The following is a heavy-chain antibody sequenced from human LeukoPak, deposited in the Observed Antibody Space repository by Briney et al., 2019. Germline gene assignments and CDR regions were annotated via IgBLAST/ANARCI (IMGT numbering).Heavy chain of an antibody. CDR1: GFTFSSYA. J-gene: IGHJ4*02. CDR3: ARIFSPPYGSGSSFEDY. V-gene: IGHV3-23*01. Sequence: GGSLRLSCAASGFTFSSYAMSWVRQAPGKGLKWVSTINDNGADTYYADSVKGRFTISRDNSKNTLYLQMNSLRAEDTAVYYCARIFSPPYGSGSSFEDYWGQGTLVTVSS. CDR2: INDNGADT. D-gene: IGHD3-10*01.